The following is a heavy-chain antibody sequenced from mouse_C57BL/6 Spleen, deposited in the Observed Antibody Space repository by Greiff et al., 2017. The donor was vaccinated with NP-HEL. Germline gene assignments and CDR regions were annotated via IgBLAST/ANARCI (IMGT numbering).Heavy chain of an antibody. D-gene: IGHD2-3*01. J-gene: IGHJ4*01. CDR2: IYPSDSET. CDR1: GYTFTSYW. Sequence: QVQLQQPGAELVRPGSSVKLSCKASGYTFTSYWMDWVKQRPGQGLEWIGNIYPSDSETHYNQKFKDKATLTVDKSSSTAYMKLSSLTSEDSAVYYCARGDGYYGAMDYWGQGTSVTVSS. CDR3: ARGDGYYGAMDY. V-gene: IGHV1-61*01.